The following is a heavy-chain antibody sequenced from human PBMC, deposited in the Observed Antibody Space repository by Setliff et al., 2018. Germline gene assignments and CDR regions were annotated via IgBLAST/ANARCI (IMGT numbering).Heavy chain of an antibody. Sequence: SETLSLTCTVSGGSITNFYWNWIRQSPGKGLEWIGEINHSGSTNYNPSLKSRVTISVDTSKNHFSLRLSSVTAADTAVYYCARGRGSGGNPLWYWGQGTLVTVSS. CDR3: ARGRGSGGNPLWY. D-gene: IGHD2-15*01. V-gene: IGHV4-59*01. CDR1: GGSITNFY. CDR2: INHSGST. J-gene: IGHJ4*02.